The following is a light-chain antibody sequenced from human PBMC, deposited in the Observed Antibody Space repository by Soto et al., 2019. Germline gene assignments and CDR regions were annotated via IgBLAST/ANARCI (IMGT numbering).Light chain of an antibody. CDR1: ASVGNHL. CDR3: HHYGYGADT. Sequence: ELVLTQSPGTLSLSPGERATLSCRASASVGNHLLAWYQQPPGQAPRLLIFGASSRATGIPDRFTGSGSGADFSLTINSLEPEDSAVYFCHHYGYGADTFGQGTKLEIK. CDR2: GAS. J-gene: IGKJ2*01. V-gene: IGKV3-20*01.